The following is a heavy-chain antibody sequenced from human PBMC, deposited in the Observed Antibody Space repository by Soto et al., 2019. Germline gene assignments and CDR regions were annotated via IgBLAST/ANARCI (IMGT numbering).Heavy chain of an antibody. Sequence: QVQLVQSGAEVKKPGASVKVSCKASGYTFTSYAMHWLRQAPGQRLEWMGWINAGNGNTKYSQKFQVRVTITRDTSASTAYMELSSLRSEDTAVYYCTRGDFLTYDDYWGQGTLVTVSS. V-gene: IGHV1-3*01. CDR2: INAGNGNT. CDR3: TRGDFLTYDDY. CDR1: GYTFTSYA. D-gene: IGHD3-16*01. J-gene: IGHJ4*02.